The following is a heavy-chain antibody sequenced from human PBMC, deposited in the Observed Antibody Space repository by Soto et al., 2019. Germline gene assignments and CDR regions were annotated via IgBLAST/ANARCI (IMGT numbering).Heavy chain of an antibody. J-gene: IGHJ6*02. D-gene: IGHD1-7*01. CDR1: GFTFSSYA. CDR3: ANRGITGTRGGMDV. V-gene: IGHV3-30-3*01. Sequence: PGGSLRLSCAASGFTFSSYAMHWVRQAPGKGLEWVAVISYDGSNKYYADSVKGRFTISRDNSKNTLYLQMNSLRAEDTAVYYCANRGITGTRGGMDVWGQGTTVTVSS. CDR2: ISYDGSNK.